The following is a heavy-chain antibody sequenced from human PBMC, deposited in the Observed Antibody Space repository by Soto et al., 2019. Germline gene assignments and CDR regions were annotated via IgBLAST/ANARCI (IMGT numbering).Heavy chain of an antibody. CDR3: ARDRGSGSCSDRFDY. Sequence: EVQLVESGGGLVQPGGSLRLSCAASGFTFSSYSMNWVRQAPGKGLEWVSYISSSSSTIYYADSVKGRFTISRDNAKNSQYLQMHRLRDEDAAVYYCARDRGSGSCSDRFDYWGQGTLVTVSS. J-gene: IGHJ4*02. CDR2: ISSSSSTI. D-gene: IGHD3-10*01. CDR1: GFTFSSYS. V-gene: IGHV3-48*02.